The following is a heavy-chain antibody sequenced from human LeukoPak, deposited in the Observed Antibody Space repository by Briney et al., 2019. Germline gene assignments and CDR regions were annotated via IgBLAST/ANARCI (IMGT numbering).Heavy chain of an antibody. CDR2: ISSSSSYI. J-gene: IGHJ5*02. Sequence: SGGSLRLSCAASGFTFSSYSMNWVRQAPGKGLEWVSSISSSSSYIYYADSVKGRFTISRDNAKNSLYLQMNSLRAEDTAVYYCARGRVAAAAKRVWFDPWGQGTLVTVSS. CDR1: GFTFSSYS. CDR3: ARGRVAAAAKRVWFDP. D-gene: IGHD6-13*01. V-gene: IGHV3-21*01.